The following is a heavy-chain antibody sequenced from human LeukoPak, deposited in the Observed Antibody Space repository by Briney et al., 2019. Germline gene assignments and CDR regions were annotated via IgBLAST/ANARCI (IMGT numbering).Heavy chain of an antibody. Sequence: SGPTLVNPTATLTLTCTVSGFSLSNASMGVSWIRQPPGKALEWLAHIFSSDEKSYSTSLKSRLTISKDTSKSQVVLTMTDMDPVDTATYYCARITGYGGDSGYYFDYWGQGTLVTVSS. CDR2: IFSSDEK. CDR1: GFSLSNASMG. V-gene: IGHV2-26*01. D-gene: IGHD4-23*01. J-gene: IGHJ4*02. CDR3: ARITGYGGDSGYYFDY.